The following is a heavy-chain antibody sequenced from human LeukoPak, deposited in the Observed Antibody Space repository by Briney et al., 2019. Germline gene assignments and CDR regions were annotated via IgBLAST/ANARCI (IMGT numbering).Heavy chain of an antibody. J-gene: IGHJ5*02. V-gene: IGHV4-59*01. Sequence: SETLSLTCTVSGGSISSYYWSWIRQPPGKGLEWIGYVYYSGSTNYNPSLKGRVTISVDTSKNQFSLKLSSVTAADTAVYYCARGGRVADPLNWFDPWGQGTLVTVSS. CDR3: ARGGRVADPLNWFDP. CDR1: GGSISSYY. CDR2: VYYSGST. D-gene: IGHD2-15*01.